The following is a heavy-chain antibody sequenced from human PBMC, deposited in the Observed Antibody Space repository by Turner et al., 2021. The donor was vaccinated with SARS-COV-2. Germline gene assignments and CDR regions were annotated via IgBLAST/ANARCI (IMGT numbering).Heavy chain of an antibody. D-gene: IGHD2-2*01. V-gene: IGHV3-53*01. CDR1: GFVVSSNS. J-gene: IGHJ6*02. CDR2: IYSGGST. CDR3: ARPFGTAVVPPS. Sequence: EVQLVESGGGLVQPGRSLRLSCAASGFVVSSNSMNWVRQAPGKGLEWISVIYSGGSTYYADSVKGRFTISRDSSKNTLYLQMNSLRAEDTAVYYCARPFGTAVVPPSWGQGTTVTVSS.